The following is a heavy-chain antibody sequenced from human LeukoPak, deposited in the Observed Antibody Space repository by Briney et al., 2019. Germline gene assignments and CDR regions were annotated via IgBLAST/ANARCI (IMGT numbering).Heavy chain of an antibody. CDR1: GYSISSGYY. CDR2: IYHSGST. V-gene: IGHV4-38-2*01. J-gene: IGHJ6*03. CDR3: AILPSGYSYYYYMDV. Sequence: SETLSLTCAVSGYSISSGYYWGWIRQPPGKGLEWIGSIYHSGSTYYNPSLKSRVTISVDTSKNQFSLKLSSVTAADTAVYYCAILPSGYSYYYYMDVWGKGTTVTVSS. D-gene: IGHD2-2*03.